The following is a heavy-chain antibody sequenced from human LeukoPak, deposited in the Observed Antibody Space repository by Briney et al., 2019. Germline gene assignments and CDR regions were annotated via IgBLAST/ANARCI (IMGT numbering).Heavy chain of an antibody. D-gene: IGHD1-14*01. CDR1: GYTFTGYY. CDR3: ATRTIFPYYYYMDV. V-gene: IGHV1-2*06. Sequence: ASVKVSCKASGYTFTGYYMHWVRQAPGQGLEWMGRINPNSGGTNYAQKFQGRVTMTRDTSISTAYMELSRLRSDATAVYYCATRTIFPYYYYMDVWGKGTTVTVSS. CDR2: INPNSGGT. J-gene: IGHJ6*03.